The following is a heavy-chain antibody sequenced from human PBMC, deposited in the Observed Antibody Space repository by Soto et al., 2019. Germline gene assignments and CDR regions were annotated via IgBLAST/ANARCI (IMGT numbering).Heavy chain of an antibody. CDR3: ARNYGDSL. CDR1: GGSINSYY. D-gene: IGHD4-17*01. V-gene: IGHV4-59*01. CDR2: IYYSGST. J-gene: IGHJ4*02. Sequence: ASETLSLTCTVSGGSINSYYWSWIRQPPGKGLEWIGYIYYSGSTVYNPSLKSRVTMSIDTSKSQFSLNLRSVASADTAVYYCARNYGDSLWGQGTLVTVS.